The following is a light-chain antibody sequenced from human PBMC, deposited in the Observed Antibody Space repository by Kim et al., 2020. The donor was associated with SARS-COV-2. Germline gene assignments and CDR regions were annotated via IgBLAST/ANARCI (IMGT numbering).Light chain of an antibody. CDR2: NNY. CDR3: QVWHTSSDPFV. Sequence: SYELTQPPSVSVAPGKTATITCGTDDTGSKSVHWYQQKPGQAPALVIYNNYVRPSGIPELFSGSNSGNTATLTISRVEAGDEADYYCQVWHTSSDPFVFGTGTKVTVL. CDR1: DTGSKS. V-gene: IGLV3-21*04. J-gene: IGLJ1*01.